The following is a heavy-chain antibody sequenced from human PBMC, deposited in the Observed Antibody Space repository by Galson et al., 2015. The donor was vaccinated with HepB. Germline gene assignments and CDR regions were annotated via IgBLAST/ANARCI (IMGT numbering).Heavy chain of an antibody. V-gene: IGHV3-9*01. J-gene: IGHJ4*02. D-gene: IGHD5-24*01. CDR2: ISWNSGSI. Sequence: SLRLSCAASGFTFSDYYMSWIRQAPGKGLEWVSGISWNSGSIGYADSVKGRFTISRDNAKNSLYLQMNSLRAEDTALYYCAKVSGGGYNYVIGYFDYWGQGTLVTVSS. CDR1: GFTFSDYY. CDR3: AKVSGGGYNYVIGYFDY.